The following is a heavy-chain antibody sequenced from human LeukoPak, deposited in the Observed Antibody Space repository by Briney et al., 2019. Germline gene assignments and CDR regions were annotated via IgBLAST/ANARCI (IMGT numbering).Heavy chain of an antibody. CDR3: ARAEVSKATPGAFDI. V-gene: IGHV3-21*01. CDR2: ISSSSSYI. Sequence: GGSLRLSCAASGFTFSSYSMNWVRQAPGKGLEWVSSISSSSSYIYYADSVKGRFTISRDNAKNSLYLQMNSLRAEDTAVYYCARAEVSKATPGAFDIWGQGTMVTVSS. CDR1: GFTFSSYS. D-gene: IGHD2/OR15-2a*01. J-gene: IGHJ3*02.